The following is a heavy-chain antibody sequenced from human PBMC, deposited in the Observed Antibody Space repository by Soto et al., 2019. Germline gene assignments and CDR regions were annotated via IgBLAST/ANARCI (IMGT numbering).Heavy chain of an antibody. CDR2: ISAYNGNT. Sequence: GASVKVSCKASGYTFTSYGISWVRQAPGQGLEWMGWISAYNGNTNYAQKLQGRVTMTTDTSTSTAYMELSSLRSEDTAVYYCARPIDQSRRELWFSFDIWGQGTMVTVSS. D-gene: IGHD5-18*01. CDR3: ARPIDQSRRELWFSFDI. V-gene: IGHV1-18*01. J-gene: IGHJ3*02. CDR1: GYTFTSYG.